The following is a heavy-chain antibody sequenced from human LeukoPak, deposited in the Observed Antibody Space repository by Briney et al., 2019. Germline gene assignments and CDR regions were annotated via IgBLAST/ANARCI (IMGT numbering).Heavy chain of an antibody. D-gene: IGHD7-27*01. Sequence: GGSLRFYGAASGFTVSSNYMSWVRQAPGKGLEWVSVIYSGGSTYYADSVKGRFTISRDNSKNTLYLQMNSMRAEDTAVYYCARARWGSGYYYYYMDVWGKGTTVIVSS. J-gene: IGHJ6*03. V-gene: IGHV3-53*01. CDR3: ARARWGSGYYYYYMDV. CDR2: IYSGGST. CDR1: GFTVSSNY.